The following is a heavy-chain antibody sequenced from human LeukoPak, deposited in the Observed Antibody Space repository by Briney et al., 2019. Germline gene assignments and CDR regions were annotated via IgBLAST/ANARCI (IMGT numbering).Heavy chain of an antibody. CDR3: ARDVQQLYIRGAFDI. CDR1: GYTFTGYY. Sequence: ASVKVSCKASGYTFTGYYMHWVRQAPGQGLEWMGWINPNSGGTNYAQKFQGWVTMTRDTSISTAYMELSRLRSDDTAVYYCARDVQQLYIRGAFDIWGQGTMVTVSS. CDR2: INPNSGGT. V-gene: IGHV1-2*04. J-gene: IGHJ3*02. D-gene: IGHD6-13*01.